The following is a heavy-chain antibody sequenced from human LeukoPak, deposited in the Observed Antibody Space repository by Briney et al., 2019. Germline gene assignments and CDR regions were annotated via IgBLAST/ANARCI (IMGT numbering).Heavy chain of an antibody. Sequence: GSSVTVSCKASGGTFSSYTISWVRQAPGQGLEWMGRIIPILGVANYAQKFQGRVTITADKSTSTAYMELSSLRSEDTAVYYCARGPLRGYYDSSGYYYGYWGQGTLVTVSS. CDR1: GGTFSSYT. V-gene: IGHV1-69*02. D-gene: IGHD3-22*01. CDR3: ARGPLRGYYDSSGYYYGY. J-gene: IGHJ4*02. CDR2: IIPILGVA.